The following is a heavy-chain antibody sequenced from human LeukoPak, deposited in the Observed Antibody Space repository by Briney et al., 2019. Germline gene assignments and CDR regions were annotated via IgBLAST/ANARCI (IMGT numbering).Heavy chain of an antibody. CDR1: GFTFSNYW. Sequence: GGSLRLSCVASGFTFSNYWMQWVRQVPGKGLVWVSHIGSDGSTTGYANSVKGRFTISRDNAKNTLYLQMNSLRAEDTAVYYCASLGDYSNAHWFDPWGQGTLVTVSS. J-gene: IGHJ5*02. CDR2: IGSDGSTT. D-gene: IGHD4-11*01. V-gene: IGHV3-74*01. CDR3: ASLGDYSNAHWFDP.